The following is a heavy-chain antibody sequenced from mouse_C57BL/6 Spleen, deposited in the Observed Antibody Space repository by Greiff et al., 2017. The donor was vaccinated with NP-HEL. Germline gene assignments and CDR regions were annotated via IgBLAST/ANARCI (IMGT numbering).Heavy chain of an antibody. Sequence: EVMLVESGGGLVQPGGSLKLSCAASGFTFSDYGMAWVRQAPRKGPEWVAFISNLAYSIYYADTVTGRFTISRENAKNTLYLEMSSLRSEDTAMYYCARDSSYDYAMDYWGQGTSVTVSS. D-gene: IGHD1-1*01. J-gene: IGHJ4*01. CDR2: ISNLAYSI. CDR3: ARDSSYDYAMDY. CDR1: GFTFSDYG. V-gene: IGHV5-15*04.